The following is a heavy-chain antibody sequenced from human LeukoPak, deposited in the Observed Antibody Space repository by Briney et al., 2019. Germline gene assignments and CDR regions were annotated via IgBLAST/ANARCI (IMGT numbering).Heavy chain of an antibody. CDR3: ARTYYDVLTGYPYPSYYFDY. D-gene: IGHD3-9*01. V-gene: IGHV1-69*06. CDR1: GGTFSSYA. CDR2: IIPIFGTA. J-gene: IGHJ4*02. Sequence: SVKVSCKASGGTFSSYAIRWVRQAPGQGLEWMGGIIPIFGTANYAQKFQGRVTITADKSTSTAYMELSSLRSEDTAVYYCARTYYDVLTGYPYPSYYFDYWGQGTLVTVSS.